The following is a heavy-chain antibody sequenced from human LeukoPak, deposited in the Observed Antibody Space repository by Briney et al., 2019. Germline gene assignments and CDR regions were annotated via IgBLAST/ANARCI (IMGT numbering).Heavy chain of an antibody. CDR1: GITFSNTW. V-gene: IGHV3-11*04. Sequence: GGSLRLSCVASGITFSNTWMSWVRQAPGKGLEWVSYISSSGSTMKYADSVKGRFTISRDNPKSSLHLQVNRLRAEDTAVYFCAREVPDEEDYYYMDVWGKGTTVTVSS. CDR2: ISSSGSTM. CDR3: AREVPDEEDYYYMDV. J-gene: IGHJ6*03.